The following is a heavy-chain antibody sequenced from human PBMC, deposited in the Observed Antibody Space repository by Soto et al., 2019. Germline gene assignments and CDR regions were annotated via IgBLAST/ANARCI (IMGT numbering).Heavy chain of an antibody. CDR3: TIVVVVAASHAFDI. CDR1: GFTFSGSA. Sequence: GGSLRLSCAASGFTFSGSAMHWVRQASGKGLEWVGRIRSKANSYATAYAASVKGRFTISRDDSKNTAYLQMNSLKTEDTAVYYCTIVVVVAASHAFDIWGQGTMVTV. CDR2: IRSKANSYAT. J-gene: IGHJ3*02. D-gene: IGHD2-15*01. V-gene: IGHV3-73*01.